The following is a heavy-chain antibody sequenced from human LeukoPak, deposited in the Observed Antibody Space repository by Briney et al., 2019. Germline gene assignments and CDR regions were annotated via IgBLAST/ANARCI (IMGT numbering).Heavy chain of an antibody. J-gene: IGHJ2*01. V-gene: IGHV3-74*01. D-gene: IGHD1-26*01. CDR3: ARDPGSDSHDWYFDL. CDR1: GFTLSSYQ. CDR2: FYSDGTYT. Sequence: RGGSLRLSCAASGFTLSSYQMHWVRQAPGKGLLWVSRFYSDGTYTIYPASVKGRFTVSRDNAKNTLYLQINSLRAEDTAVYYCARDPGSDSHDWYFDLWGRGTLVTVSS.